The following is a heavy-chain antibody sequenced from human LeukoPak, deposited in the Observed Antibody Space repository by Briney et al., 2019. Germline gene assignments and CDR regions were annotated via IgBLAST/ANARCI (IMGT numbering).Heavy chain of an antibody. CDR2: ISSSSSYI. J-gene: IGHJ2*01. CDR1: GFTFSSYS. V-gene: IGHV3-21*01. CDR3: ARASQPLYDILTGTAPNWYFDL. Sequence: GGSLRLSCAASGFTFSSYSMNWVRQAPGKGLEWVSSISSSSSYIYYADSVKGRFTISRDNAKNSLYLQMNSLRAEDTAVYYCARASQPLYDILTGTAPNWYFDLWGRGTLVTVSS. D-gene: IGHD3-9*01.